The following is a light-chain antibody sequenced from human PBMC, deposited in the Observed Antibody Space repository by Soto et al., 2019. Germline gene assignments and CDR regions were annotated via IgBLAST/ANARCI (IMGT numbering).Light chain of an antibody. V-gene: IGLV1-40*01. Sequence: QSVLTQPPSVSGAPGQRVTISCTGSSSNIGAGYDVHWYQQLPGTAPKLLIYGNSNRPSGVPDRCSGSKSGTSASLAITGLQAEDEADYYSQSYGSSLSVMFGGGTKVTVL. J-gene: IGLJ3*02. CDR3: QSYGSSLSVM. CDR1: SSNIGAGYD. CDR2: GNS.